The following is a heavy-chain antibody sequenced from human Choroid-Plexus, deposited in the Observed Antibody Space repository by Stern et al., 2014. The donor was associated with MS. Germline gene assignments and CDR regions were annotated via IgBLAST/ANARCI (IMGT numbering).Heavy chain of an antibody. CDR3: AKDSQYLTFFFDF. J-gene: IGHJ4*02. D-gene: IGHD2/OR15-2a*01. V-gene: IGHV3-30*18. Sequence: VQLVESGGGVVQPGRPLRLSCAASGFSFSSFGMHWVRQAPGKGLEGVALISYDGSKDYADSVKGRFAISRDNSKNTLYLQMNSLRAEDTAVYYCAKDSQYLTFFFDFWGQGSLVTVSS. CDR2: ISYDGSK. CDR1: GFSFSSFG.